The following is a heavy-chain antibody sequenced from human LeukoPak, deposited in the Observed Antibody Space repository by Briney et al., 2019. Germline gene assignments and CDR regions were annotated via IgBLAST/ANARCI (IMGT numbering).Heavy chain of an antibody. D-gene: IGHD4-11*01. CDR3: ARDRTTVTSYYYGMDV. CDR1: AGSISSGGYY. V-gene: IGHV4-31*03. J-gene: IGHJ6*02. Sequence: SQTLSLACTLAAGSISSGGYYWSWIRQHPGKGLEWIGYIYYSGSTYYNPSLKSRVTIAVDTSKNQFFLKLSSVTAADTAVYYWARDRTTVTSYYYGMDVWGQGTTVTVSS. CDR2: IYYSGST.